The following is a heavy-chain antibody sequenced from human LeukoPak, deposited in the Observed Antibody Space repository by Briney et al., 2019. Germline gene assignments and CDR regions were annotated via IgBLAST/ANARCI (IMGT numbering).Heavy chain of an antibody. Sequence: SVKVSCKASGYTFTSYGISWVRQAPGQGLEWMGGIIPIFGTANYAQKFQGRVTITADESTSTAYMELSSLRSEDTAVYYCTRDPVAAAGITSGFPSHWGQGTLVTVSS. CDR1: GYTFTSYG. CDR2: IIPIFGTA. J-gene: IGHJ4*02. V-gene: IGHV1-69*13. D-gene: IGHD6-13*01. CDR3: TRDPVAAAGITSGFPSH.